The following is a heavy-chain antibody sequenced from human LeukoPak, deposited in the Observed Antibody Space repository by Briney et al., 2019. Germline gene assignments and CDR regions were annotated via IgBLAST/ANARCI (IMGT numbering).Heavy chain of an antibody. J-gene: IGHJ4*02. D-gene: IGHD6-13*01. V-gene: IGHV3-30-3*01. CDR3: ARDLYSSSWWYFDY. CDR2: ISYDGSNK. CDR1: GFTFSSDA. Sequence: PVGSLRLSCAASGFTFSSDAMHWVRQAPGKGLEWVAVISYDGSNKYYADSVKGRFTISRDNSKNTLYLQMNSLRAEDTAVYYCARDLYSSSWWYFDYWGQGTLVTVSS.